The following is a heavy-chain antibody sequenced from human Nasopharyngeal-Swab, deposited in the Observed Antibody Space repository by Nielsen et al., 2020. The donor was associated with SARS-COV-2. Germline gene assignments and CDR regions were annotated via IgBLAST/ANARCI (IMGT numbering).Heavy chain of an antibody. CDR3: AKDFPQYYYYYGMDV. CDR1: GFTFSSYW. Sequence: GKSLKISCAASGFTFSSYWMSWVRQAPGKGLEWVANIKQDGSEKYYVDSVKGRFTISRDNAKNSLYLQMNSLRTEDTALYYCAKDFPQYYYYYGMDVWGQGTTVTVSS. J-gene: IGHJ6*02. V-gene: IGHV3-7*03. CDR2: IKQDGSEK.